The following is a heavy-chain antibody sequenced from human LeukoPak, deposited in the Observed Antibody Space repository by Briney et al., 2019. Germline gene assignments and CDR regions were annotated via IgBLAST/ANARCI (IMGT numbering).Heavy chain of an antibody. V-gene: IGHV3-30-3*01. CDR1: GFTFSSYA. D-gene: IGHD2-2*01. CDR2: ISYDGSNK. J-gene: IGHJ6*02. Sequence: PGRSLRLSCAASGFTFSSYAMHWVRQAPGKGLXXXXVISYDGSNKYYADSVKGRFTISRDNSKNTLYLQMNSLRAEDTAVYYCARGRNQLLLYYYGMDVWGQGTTVTVSS. CDR3: ARGRNQLLLYYYGMDV.